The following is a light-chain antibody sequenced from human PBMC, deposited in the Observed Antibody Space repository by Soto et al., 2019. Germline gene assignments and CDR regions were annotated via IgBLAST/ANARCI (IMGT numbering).Light chain of an antibody. Sequence: QSALTQPPSASGSPGQSVTISCTGTSSDVGAYNRVSWYQHYPGKAPKLMIYEVSKRPSGVPDRFSGSKSGNTASLTVSGLQAEDEADYYCTSYVGSSNVNWVFGGGTKLTVL. V-gene: IGLV2-8*01. CDR2: EVS. CDR1: SSDVGAYNR. J-gene: IGLJ3*02. CDR3: TSYVGSSNVNWV.